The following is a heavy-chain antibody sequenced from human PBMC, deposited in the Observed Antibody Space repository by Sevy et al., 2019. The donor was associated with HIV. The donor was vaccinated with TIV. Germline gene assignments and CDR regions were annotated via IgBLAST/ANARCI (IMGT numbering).Heavy chain of an antibody. CDR1: GFTFSSYW. D-gene: IGHD3-22*01. CDR3: ARPYRTDPFYYSGSGGYCYPSYFDS. J-gene: IGHJ4*02. V-gene: IGHV3-7*01. CDR2: IKEDGSEK. Sequence: GGSLRLSCAASGFTFSSYWMTWVRQAPGKGLEWVANIKEDGSEKFYVDSVKGRFNISRDNAKNSLYLQMNSLRAEDTAVYYCARPYRTDPFYYSGSGGYCYPSYFDSWGQGTLVTVSS.